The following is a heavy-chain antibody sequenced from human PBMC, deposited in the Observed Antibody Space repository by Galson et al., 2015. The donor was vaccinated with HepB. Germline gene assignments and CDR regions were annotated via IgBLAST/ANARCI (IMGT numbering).Heavy chain of an antibody. V-gene: IGHV3-23*01. Sequence: SLRLSCAASGFTFSSYAMSWVRQAPGKGLEWVSAISGSGGSTYYADSVKGRFTISRDNSKNTLYLQMNSLRAEDTAVYYCAKEGYCSSTSCYYYYYGMDVWGQGTTVTVSS. CDR1: GFTFSSYA. D-gene: IGHD2-2*01. J-gene: IGHJ6*02. CDR3: AKEGYCSSTSCYYYYYGMDV. CDR2: ISGSGGST.